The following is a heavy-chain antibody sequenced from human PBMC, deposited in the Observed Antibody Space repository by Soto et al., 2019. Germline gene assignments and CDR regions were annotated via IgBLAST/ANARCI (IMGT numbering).Heavy chain of an antibody. CDR1: GGSVSSSSYY. J-gene: IGHJ6*02. Sequence: QVQLQESGPGLVKPSETLSLTCTVSGGSVSSSSYYWSWIRQPPGRGLEWIGYVYYSGSTNYNPPLKSRVTISVDTSRNQFSLKLSSVTAADTAVYYCASGPSYYDILTGYYKLGYYYGMDVWGLGTTVTVSS. CDR2: VYYSGST. V-gene: IGHV4-61*01. D-gene: IGHD3-9*01. CDR3: ASGPSYYDILTGYYKLGYYYGMDV.